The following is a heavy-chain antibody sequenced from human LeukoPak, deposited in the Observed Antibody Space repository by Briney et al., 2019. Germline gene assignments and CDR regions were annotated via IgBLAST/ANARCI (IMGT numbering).Heavy chain of an antibody. J-gene: IGHJ4*02. D-gene: IGHD4-17*01. Sequence: SETLSLTCAVYGGSFSGYYWSWIRQPPGKGLEWIGEINHSGSTNYNPSLKSRVTISVDTSKNQFSLKLSSVTAADTAVYYCARVGYGDYDRDRINWGQGTLVTVSS. CDR3: ARVGYGDYDRDRIN. CDR2: INHSGST. CDR1: GGSFSGYY. V-gene: IGHV4-34*01.